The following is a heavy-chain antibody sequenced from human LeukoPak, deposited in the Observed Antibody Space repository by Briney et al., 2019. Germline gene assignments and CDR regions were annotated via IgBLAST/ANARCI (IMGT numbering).Heavy chain of an antibody. J-gene: IGHJ3*02. V-gene: IGHV4-31*03. Sequence: SETLSVTCTVSGGSISSGGYYWSWIRQHPGKGLQWIGYIYHSGSTYYNPSLKSRVTISVDTSKNQFSLRVNSVTAADTAVYFCARDDTVISVFDIWGQGTMVTVSS. CDR2: IYHSGST. D-gene: IGHD5-18*01. CDR1: GGSISSGGYY. CDR3: ARDDTVISVFDI.